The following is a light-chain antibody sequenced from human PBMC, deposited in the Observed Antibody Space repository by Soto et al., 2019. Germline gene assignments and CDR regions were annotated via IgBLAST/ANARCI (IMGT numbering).Light chain of an antibody. CDR2: DAS. J-gene: IGKJ3*01. CDR1: QDISNF. V-gene: IGKV1-33*01. CDR3: QQYDSLPFT. Sequence: DIQMTQSPSSLSASIGARVAITCQASQDISNFLNWYQHKPGKAPKLLTYDASDLETGVPSRFSGSGSGTDFTFTITNLQPEDVATYYCQQYDSLPFTFGPGTKVDIK.